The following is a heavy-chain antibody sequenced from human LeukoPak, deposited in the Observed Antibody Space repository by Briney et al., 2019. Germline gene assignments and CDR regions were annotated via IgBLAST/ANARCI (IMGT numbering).Heavy chain of an antibody. CDR2: LNPNSGAT. J-gene: IGHJ3*02. CDR3: ARYRCKTTSGCEDTDAFDT. V-gene: IGHV1-2*02. Sequence: ASVKVSCKTSGYTFTANYMQWVRQAPGQGLEWMGWLNPNSGATKYAQKFQGRVTMTRDTSINTAYMELSRLTSDDTAVYYCARYRCKTTSGCEDTDAFDTWGQGTMVTVS. CDR1: GYTFTANY. D-gene: IGHD2/OR15-2a*01.